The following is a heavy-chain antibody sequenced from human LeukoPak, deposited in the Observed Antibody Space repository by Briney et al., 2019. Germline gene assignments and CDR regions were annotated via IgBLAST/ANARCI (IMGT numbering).Heavy chain of an antibody. Sequence: GSSVKVSCKASGGTFSSYAISWVRQAPGQGLEWMGGIIPIFGTANYAQEFQGRVTITADESTSTAYMELSSLRSEDTAVYYCARARKHQPLHYYYYYMDVWGKGTTVTVSS. CDR3: ARARKHQPLHYYYYYMDV. J-gene: IGHJ6*03. CDR1: GGTFSSYA. V-gene: IGHV1-69*01. CDR2: IIPIFGTA. D-gene: IGHD2-2*01.